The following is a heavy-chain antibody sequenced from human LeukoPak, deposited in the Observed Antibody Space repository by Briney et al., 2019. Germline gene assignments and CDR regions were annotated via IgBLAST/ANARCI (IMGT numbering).Heavy chain of an antibody. Sequence: PGGSLRLSCAASGFTFSSAWMHWVRQAPGKGLEWVSAFSGNDDRTYYADSVKGRFTISRDNSKNTLYLQMNSLRAEDTAVYYCAKDCGGDCYYDSVYWGQGILVTVSS. D-gene: IGHD2-21*02. V-gene: IGHV3-23*01. CDR2: FSGNDDRT. CDR1: GFTFSSAW. CDR3: AKDCGGDCYYDSVY. J-gene: IGHJ4*02.